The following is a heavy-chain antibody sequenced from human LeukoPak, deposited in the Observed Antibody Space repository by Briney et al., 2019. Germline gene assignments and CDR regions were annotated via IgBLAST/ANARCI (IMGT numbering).Heavy chain of an antibody. CDR3: ARGVVPAAIPDY. CDR2: IYYSGST. Sequence: SETLSLTCTVSGGSISSGDYYWSWIRQPPGKGLEWIGYIYYSGSTYYNPSLKSRVTISVDTSKNQFSLKLSSVTAADTAVYYCARGVVPAAIPDYWGQGTLVTVSS. V-gene: IGHV4-30-4*08. J-gene: IGHJ4*02. D-gene: IGHD2-2*02. CDR1: GGSISSGDYY.